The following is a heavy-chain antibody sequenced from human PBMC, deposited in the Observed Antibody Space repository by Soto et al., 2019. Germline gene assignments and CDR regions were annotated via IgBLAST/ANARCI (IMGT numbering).Heavy chain of an antibody. D-gene: IGHD2-2*01. J-gene: IGHJ4*02. CDR3: ARVRVYCSSTSCYGTYFDY. V-gene: IGHV1-18*01. Sequence: GASVKVSCKASGYTFTSYGISWVRQAPGQGLEWMGWISAYNGNTNYAQKLQGRVTMTTDTSTSTAYMELRSLRSADTAVYYCARVRVYCSSTSCYGTYFDYWGQGTLVTVSS. CDR1: GYTFTSYG. CDR2: ISAYNGNT.